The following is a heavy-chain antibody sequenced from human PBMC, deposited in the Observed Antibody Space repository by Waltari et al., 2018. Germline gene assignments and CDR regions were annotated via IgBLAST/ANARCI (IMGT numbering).Heavy chain of an antibody. CDR1: GDSMSSTYW. D-gene: IGHD2-15*01. Sequence: QLQLQESGPGLGKPSGTLSLSCAVSGDSMSSTYWWSWVRQPPGKGLEWMGQVHGSGKTNYSPSFASRVTISLDTYNKQFSLKVTSATAADTAVYYCARDRGRGLYLDSWGPGTLVTVS. CDR3: ARDRGRGLYLDS. J-gene: IGHJ4*02. CDR2: VHGSGKT. V-gene: IGHV4-4*02.